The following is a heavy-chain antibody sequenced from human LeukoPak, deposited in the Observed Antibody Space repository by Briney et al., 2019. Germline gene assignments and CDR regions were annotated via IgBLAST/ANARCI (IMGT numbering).Heavy chain of an antibody. CDR1: GYSISSGYY. CDR3: ARHMTTGMLDAFDI. V-gene: IGHV4-38-2*01. D-gene: IGHD3-10*02. CDR2: IFHSGST. J-gene: IGHJ3*02. Sequence: PSETLSLTCAVSGYSISSGYYWAWIRQFPGKGLEWIGSIFHSGSTYDNPSLKSRVSTSVGASKNHFSLTLTSVTAADTAVYHCARHMTTGMLDAFDIWGQGTMVIISS.